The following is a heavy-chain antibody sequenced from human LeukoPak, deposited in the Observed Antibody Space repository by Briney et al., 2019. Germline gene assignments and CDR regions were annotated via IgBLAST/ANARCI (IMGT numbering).Heavy chain of an antibody. J-gene: IGHJ4*02. CDR1: GFTFTTYA. CDR3: ASGIVATAPDY. D-gene: IGHD5-12*01. V-gene: IGHV3-23*01. Sequence: PGGSLRLSCAASGFTFTTYAMTWVRQAAGKGLEWVSGISGSGGSTYYADSVKGRFTISRDNSKNTLYLQMNSLRTEDTAVYYCASGIVATAPDYWGQGTLVTVSS. CDR2: ISGSGGST.